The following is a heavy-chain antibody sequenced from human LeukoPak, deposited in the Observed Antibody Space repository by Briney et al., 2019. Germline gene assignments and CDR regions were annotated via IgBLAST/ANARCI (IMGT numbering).Heavy chain of an antibody. J-gene: IGHJ4*02. CDR2: ISSSSSYI. CDR1: GFTFSSYS. CDR3: ARVLSGEAVAAPDY. D-gene: IGHD6-19*01. Sequence: PGGSLRLSCAASGFTFSSYSMTWVRQAPGKGLEWVSSISSSSSYIYYADSVKGRFTISRDNAKNSLYLQMNSLRAEDTAVYYCARVLSGEAVAAPDYWGQGTLVTVSS. V-gene: IGHV3-21*01.